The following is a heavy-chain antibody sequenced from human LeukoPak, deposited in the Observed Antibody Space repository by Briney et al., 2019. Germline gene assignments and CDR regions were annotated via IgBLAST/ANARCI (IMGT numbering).Heavy chain of an antibody. CDR2: IYYSGST. CDR3: ARVCGSYNGGGLAFDI. J-gene: IGHJ3*02. V-gene: IGHV4-30-4*08. Sequence: SETLSLTCTVSGGSISSGDYYWRWIRQPPGKGLVWIGYIYYSGSTYYTPSLKSRDTISVDTSKNQFSLKLSSVTAADTAVYYCARVCGSYNGGGLAFDIWGQGTMVTVSS. CDR1: GGSISSGDYY. D-gene: IGHD1-26*01.